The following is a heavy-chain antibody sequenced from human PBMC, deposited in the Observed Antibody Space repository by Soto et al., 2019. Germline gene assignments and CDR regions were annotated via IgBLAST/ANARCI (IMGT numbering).Heavy chain of an antibody. Sequence: GGSLRLSCAASGFTFSNAWLSWVRQAPGKGLEWVGRIKSKADGGTTDYTAPVKGRFTISRDDSKNTLYLQMNSLKIEDTAVYYCTSGSTSTKNYWGQGTLATVSS. J-gene: IGHJ4*02. CDR2: IKSKADGGTT. CDR1: GFTFSNAW. D-gene: IGHD6-6*01. CDR3: TSGSTSTKNY. V-gene: IGHV3-15*01.